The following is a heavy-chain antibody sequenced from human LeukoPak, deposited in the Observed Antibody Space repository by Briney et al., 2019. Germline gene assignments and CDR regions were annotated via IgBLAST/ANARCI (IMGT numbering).Heavy chain of an antibody. CDR2: AHYSGTA. CDR1: GDSINNYY. D-gene: IGHD5-24*01. J-gene: IGHJ4*02. Sequence: SETLSLTCTVSGDSINNYYWSWIRQPPGKGLEWVGYAHYSGTATYNPSLKSRVSMSIDTSKNQFSLRLSSVTASDTAVYYCASGDIEMATIFDYWGQGSLVTVPS. V-gene: IGHV4-59*01. CDR3: ASGDIEMATIFDY.